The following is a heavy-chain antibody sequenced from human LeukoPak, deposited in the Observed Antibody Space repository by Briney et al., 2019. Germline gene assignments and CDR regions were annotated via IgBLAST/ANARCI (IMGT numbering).Heavy chain of an antibody. D-gene: IGHD3-9*01. Sequence: GGSLRLSCAASGFTFGDYAMSWFRQAPGKGLEWVGFIRSKAYGGTTEYAASVKGRFTISRDDSKSIAYLQMNSLKTEDTAVYYCTRDLVLRYFDWFPAHYYYYGMDVWGQGTTVTVSS. V-gene: IGHV3-49*03. J-gene: IGHJ6*02. CDR3: TRDLVLRYFDWFPAHYYYYGMDV. CDR2: IRSKAYGGTT. CDR1: GFTFGDYA.